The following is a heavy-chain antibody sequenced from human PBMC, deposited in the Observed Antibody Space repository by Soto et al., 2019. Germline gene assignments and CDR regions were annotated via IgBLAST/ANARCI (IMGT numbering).Heavy chain of an antibody. Sequence: QVQLVQSGAEVKKPGASVKVSCKASGYTFTSYGISWERQAPGQGLEWMGWVSAYNGNTNYAQNLQGRVTMTTDTSTSTAYMELRSLRSDDTAVYYCARDGRITMVRGVTFVGSRHGMDVWGQGTTVTVSS. D-gene: IGHD3-10*01. J-gene: IGHJ6*02. CDR3: ARDGRITMVRGVTFVGSRHGMDV. CDR1: GYTFTSYG. CDR2: VSAYNGNT. V-gene: IGHV1-18*01.